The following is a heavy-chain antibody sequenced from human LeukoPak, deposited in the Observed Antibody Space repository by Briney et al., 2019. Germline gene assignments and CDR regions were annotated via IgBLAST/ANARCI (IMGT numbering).Heavy chain of an antibody. CDR2: ISGSSDIT. J-gene: IGHJ4*02. D-gene: IGHD3-22*01. V-gene: IGHV3-23*01. Sequence: GGSLRLSCAASGFTFSSYAMSWVRQAPGKGLEWVSVISGSSDITYYADSVKGRFTISRDNSKNTLYLQMNSLRAEDTAVYYCAREQYDSSGYYDYWGQGTLVTVSS. CDR1: GFTFSSYA. CDR3: AREQYDSSGYYDY.